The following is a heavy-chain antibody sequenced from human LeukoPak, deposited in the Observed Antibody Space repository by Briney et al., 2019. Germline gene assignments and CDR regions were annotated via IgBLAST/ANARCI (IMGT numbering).Heavy chain of an antibody. V-gene: IGHV3-48*01. CDR1: GFTFSSYS. CDR3: ARAIYSRTAWFDP. J-gene: IGHJ5*02. CDR2: ISSSSSTI. Sequence: GGSLRLSCAASGFTFSSYSMNWVRQAPGKGLEWVSYISSSSSTIYYADSVKGRFTISRDNAKNSLYLQVNSLRAEDTAVYYCARAIYSRTAWFDPWGQGTLVTVSS. D-gene: IGHD6-13*01.